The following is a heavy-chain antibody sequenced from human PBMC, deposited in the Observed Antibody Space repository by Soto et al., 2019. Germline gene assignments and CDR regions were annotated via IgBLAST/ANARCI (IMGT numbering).Heavy chain of an antibody. V-gene: IGHV3-74*01. CDR1: GFTFNNYW. CDR2: VYRDGTT. CDR3: VRGNTGYGNFDN. D-gene: IGHD5-12*01. Sequence: PGGSLRLSCAASGFTFNNYWMHWVRQGPGKGLVWVSRVYRDGTTSYADFVKGRFTISRDNAKNTVSLQMNSLRDDDTAVYYCVRGNTGYGNFDNWGQGTLVTVSS. J-gene: IGHJ4*02.